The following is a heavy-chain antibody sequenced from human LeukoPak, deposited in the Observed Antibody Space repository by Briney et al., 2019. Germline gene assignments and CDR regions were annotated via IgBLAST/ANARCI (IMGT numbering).Heavy chain of an antibody. D-gene: IGHD3-10*01. J-gene: IGHJ4*02. CDR1: GFIFSDYS. Sequence: GGSLRLSCAASGFIFSDYSMSWVRQAPGKGLEWVSVIYSGGSTYYADSVKGRFTISRDNSKNTLYLQMNSLRAEDTAVYYCARVLIGEFDYWGQGTLVTVSS. CDR2: IYSGGST. V-gene: IGHV3-53*01. CDR3: ARVLIGEFDY.